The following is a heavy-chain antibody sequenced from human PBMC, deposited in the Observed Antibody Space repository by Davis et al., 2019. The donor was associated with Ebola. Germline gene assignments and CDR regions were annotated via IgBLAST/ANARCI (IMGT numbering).Heavy chain of an antibody. CDR2: IYPGDSET. D-gene: IGHD1-20*01. Sequence: GGSLRLSCKDSGSGFSSYWIGWVRQMPGKGLEWMGFIYPGDSETIYSPSFQGQVSISTDKSIKTAFLQWSSLKASDTAMYYCATLRRTITGMDDGFDIWGQGTMVTVSS. V-gene: IGHV5-51*01. CDR1: GSGFSSYW. CDR3: ATLRRTITGMDDGFDI. J-gene: IGHJ3*02.